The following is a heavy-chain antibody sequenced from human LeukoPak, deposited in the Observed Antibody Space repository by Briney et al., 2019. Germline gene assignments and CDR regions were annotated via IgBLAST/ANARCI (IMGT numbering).Heavy chain of an antibody. Sequence: GGSLRLSCAASGFTFSSYGMSWVRQAPGKGLEWVSAIIGSGGSTYYADSVKGRFTISRDNSKNTLYLQMNSLRAEDTAVYYCAKSGYNRFDYWGQGTLVTVSS. V-gene: IGHV3-23*01. J-gene: IGHJ4*02. CDR3: AKSGYNRFDY. D-gene: IGHD5-24*01. CDR1: GFTFSSYG. CDR2: IIGSGGST.